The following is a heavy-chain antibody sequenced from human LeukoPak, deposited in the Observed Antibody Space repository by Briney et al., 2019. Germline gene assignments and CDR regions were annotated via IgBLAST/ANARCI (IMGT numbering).Heavy chain of an antibody. V-gene: IGHV1-69*13. CDR3: LSAPVMPMTTSYFTDL. Sequence: SVKVSCKAVVGTRAINTYNWIRLPPGQGLEWMGGVIPKFATTIYAEKFQGRVTIIAAESRSTAYMEMRPVRLEDTAVYFCLSAPVMPMTTSYFTDLWGEGTLVTVSS. CDR2: VIPKFATT. CDR1: VGTRAINT. D-gene: IGHD3-22*01. J-gene: IGHJ4*02.